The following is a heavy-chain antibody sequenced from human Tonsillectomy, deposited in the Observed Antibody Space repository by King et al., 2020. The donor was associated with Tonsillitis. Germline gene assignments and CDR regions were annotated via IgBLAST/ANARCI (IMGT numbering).Heavy chain of an antibody. CDR2: IYTIGST. CDR3: ARDPDEYYYDSSGYPLADY. CDR1: GGSISSGSYY. D-gene: IGHD3-22*01. Sequence: VQLQESGPGLVKPSQTLSLTCTVSGGSISSGSYYWSWIRQPAGKGLEWIGRIYTIGSTNYNPSLKCRVTISVDTNKNQFSLKLISVTAGDTAVYDCARDPDEYYYDSSGYPLADYWGQGTLVTVSS. J-gene: IGHJ4*02. V-gene: IGHV4-61*02.